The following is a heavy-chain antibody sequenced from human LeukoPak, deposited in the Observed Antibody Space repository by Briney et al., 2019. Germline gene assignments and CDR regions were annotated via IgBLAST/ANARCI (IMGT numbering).Heavy chain of an antibody. CDR2: INPNSGGT. V-gene: IGHV1-2*02. J-gene: IGHJ4*02. Sequence: ASVTVTCKASGYTFTGYYMHWVRQAPGQGLGWMGWINPNSGGTNYAQKFQGRVNMTRDTSISTAYMELSRLRSDDTAVYYCARESQVGATAGPTDYWGQGTLVTVSS. D-gene: IGHD1-26*01. CDR3: ARESQVGATAGPTDY. CDR1: GYTFTGYY.